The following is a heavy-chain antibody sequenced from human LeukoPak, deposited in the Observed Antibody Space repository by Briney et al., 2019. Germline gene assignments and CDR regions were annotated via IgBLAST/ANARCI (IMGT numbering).Heavy chain of an antibody. D-gene: IGHD6-6*01. CDR3: ARERESSIALDY. CDR1: GYTFTSYY. Sequence: GASVKVSCKASGYTFTSYYMHWVRQAPGQGLEWMGIINPSGGSTSYAQKFQGRVTMTRDMSTSTVYMELSSLRSEDTAVHYCARERESSIALDYWGQGTLVTVSS. V-gene: IGHV1-46*01. J-gene: IGHJ4*02. CDR2: INPSGGST.